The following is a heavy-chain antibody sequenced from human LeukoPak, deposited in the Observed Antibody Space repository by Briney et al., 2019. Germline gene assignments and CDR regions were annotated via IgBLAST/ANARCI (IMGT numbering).Heavy chain of an antibody. CDR3: ARDKYYYQNSNWFDP. D-gene: IGHD3-10*01. CDR2: IYHSGST. V-gene: IGHV4-38-2*02. Sequence: SETLSLTCTVSGYSISSGYYWAWIRQPPGKGLEWIGSIYHSGSTYYNPSLKSRVTISVDTSKNQFSLNLRSVTAADTAVYYCARDKYYYQNSNWFDPWGQGTLVTVSS. J-gene: IGHJ5*02. CDR1: GYSISSGYY.